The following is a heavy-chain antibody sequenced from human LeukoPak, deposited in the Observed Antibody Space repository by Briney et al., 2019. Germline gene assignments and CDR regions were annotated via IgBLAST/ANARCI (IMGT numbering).Heavy chain of an antibody. CDR1: GGSISSSSYY. CDR2: IYYSGST. J-gene: IGHJ4*02. D-gene: IGHD3-16*02. CDR3: ASNPSILGELSSFDY. Sequence: SETLSLTCTVSGGSISSSSYYWGWIRQPPGKGLEWIGIIYYSGSTYYNPSLKSRVTISVDTSKNQFSLKLSSVTAADTAVYYCASNPSILGELSSFDYWGQGTLVTVSS. V-gene: IGHV4-39*01.